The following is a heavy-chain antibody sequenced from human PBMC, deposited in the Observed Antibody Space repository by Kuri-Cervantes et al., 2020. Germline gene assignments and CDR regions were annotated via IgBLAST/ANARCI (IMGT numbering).Heavy chain of an antibody. Sequence: GESLKISCAASGFTFSNYGMSWVRQAPGKGLEWVSYITSTSSTVYYADSVKGRFTISRDNAKNSLYLQMNSLTAEDTAVYYCARDSSVGELIQLWPMDVWGKGTTVTVSS. CDR3: ARDSSVGELIQLWPMDV. J-gene: IGHJ6*04. D-gene: IGHD3-10*01. CDR1: GFTFSNYG. V-gene: IGHV3-48*01. CDR2: ITSTSSTV.